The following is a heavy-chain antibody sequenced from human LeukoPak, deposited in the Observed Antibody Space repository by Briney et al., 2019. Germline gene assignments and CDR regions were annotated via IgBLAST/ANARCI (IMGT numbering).Heavy chain of an antibody. CDR1: AFSFSTYW. Sequence: PGGSLRLSCAASAFSFSTYWMSWVRQAPGKGLEWVSLTHSDGNTYYADSVKGRFTISRDNSKNTLYLQMNSLRAEDTAVYYCARDQLLERHYYYGMDVWGQGTTVTVSS. CDR3: ARDQLLERHYYYGMDV. CDR2: THSDGNT. D-gene: IGHD1-1*01. V-gene: IGHV3-53*01. J-gene: IGHJ6*02.